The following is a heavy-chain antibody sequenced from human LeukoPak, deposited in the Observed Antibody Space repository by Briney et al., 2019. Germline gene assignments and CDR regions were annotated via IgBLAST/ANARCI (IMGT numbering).Heavy chain of an antibody. CDR1: GYTFSNYG. CDR2: TSYNGNT. D-gene: IGHD6-19*01. J-gene: IGHJ4*02. Sequence: SVNLSRNASGYTFSNYGISWVRQPPGLGLEWMGWTSYNGNTNYAQKFQDRVTMTTDTSTTTAYMELRSLESDDTAVYYCARHSGSGWQALGYWGQGTLVTVSS. V-gene: IGHV1-18*04. CDR3: ARHSGSGWQALGY.